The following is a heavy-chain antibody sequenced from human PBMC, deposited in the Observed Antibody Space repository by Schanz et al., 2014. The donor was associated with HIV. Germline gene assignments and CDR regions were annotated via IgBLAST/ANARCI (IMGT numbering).Heavy chain of an antibody. D-gene: IGHD1-26*01. V-gene: IGHV1-69*13. J-gene: IGHJ5*02. CDR3: ARASYSGTYYAWFDP. CDR1: GGSFSSYA. CDR2: IIPIFGTA. Sequence: QVQLVQSGAEVKKPGASVRVSCKTSGGSFSSYAINWVRQAPGQGLEWMGGIIPIFGTANYAQKFQGRVTITAAESASTAYMELSSLRSEDTAVYYCARASYSGTYYAWFDPWGQGTLVTVSS.